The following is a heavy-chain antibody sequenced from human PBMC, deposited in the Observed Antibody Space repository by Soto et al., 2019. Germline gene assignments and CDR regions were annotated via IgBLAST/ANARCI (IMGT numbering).Heavy chain of an antibody. CDR3: ARGDYYDSSGYYHYYYGMDV. V-gene: IGHV3-30-3*01. CDR1: GFTFSSYA. J-gene: IGHJ6*02. D-gene: IGHD3-22*01. Sequence: QVQLVGSGGGVIQPGRSLRLSCAASGFTFSSYAMHWVRQAPGKGLEWVAVISYDGSNKYYADSVKGRFTISRDNSKNTLYLQMNSLRAEDTAVYYCARGDYYDSSGYYHYYYGMDVWGQGTTVTVSS. CDR2: ISYDGSNK.